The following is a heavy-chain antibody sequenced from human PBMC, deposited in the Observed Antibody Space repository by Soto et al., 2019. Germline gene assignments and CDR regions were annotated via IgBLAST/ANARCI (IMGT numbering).Heavy chain of an antibody. D-gene: IGHD3-10*01. J-gene: IGHJ6*02. CDR3: ARHPPRFGSDTNYNYHGMDV. CDR2: IDPSDSYT. Sequence: GESLKISCKGSGYSFTSYWITWVRQMAGKGLEWMGRIDPSDSYTNYSPSFQGHVTISADKSISTAYLQWSSLKASDTAMYYCARHPPRFGSDTNYNYHGMDVWGQGTTVTVSS. CDR1: GYSFTSYW. V-gene: IGHV5-10-1*01.